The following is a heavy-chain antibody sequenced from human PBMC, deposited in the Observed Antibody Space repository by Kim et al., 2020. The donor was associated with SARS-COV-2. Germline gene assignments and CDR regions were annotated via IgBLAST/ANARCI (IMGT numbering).Heavy chain of an antibody. CDR1: GFTFSSYW. CDR2: INADGSAT. J-gene: IGHJ4*02. D-gene: IGHD2-2*01. Sequence: GGSLRLSCAASGFTFSSYWMHWVRQAPGKGLVWVSRINADGSATSYADSVKGRFTISRDNAKNTLYLQMNSLRAEDTAVYYCTRGNPTTKDYWGQGTLVTVSS. CDR3: TRGNPTTKDY. V-gene: IGHV3-74*01.